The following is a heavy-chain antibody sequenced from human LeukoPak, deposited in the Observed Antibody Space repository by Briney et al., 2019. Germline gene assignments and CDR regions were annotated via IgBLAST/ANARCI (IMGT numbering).Heavy chain of an antibody. D-gene: IGHD3-10*01. Sequence: GGSLRLSCVASGFTYSRYSTNWVRQAPGKGLEWVSTISSGSDYLYHADSVRGRFTISRDNARNSLYLQMNSLRAEDTAVYYCARGMVRGGFGLVHWGQGTLVTVSS. CDR1: GFTYSRYS. V-gene: IGHV3-21*06. J-gene: IGHJ4*02. CDR2: ISSGSDYL. CDR3: ARGMVRGGFGLVH.